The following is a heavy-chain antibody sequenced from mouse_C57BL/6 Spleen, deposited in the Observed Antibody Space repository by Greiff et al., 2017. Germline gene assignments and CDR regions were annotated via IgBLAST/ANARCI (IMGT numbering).Heavy chain of an antibody. V-gene: IGHV1-4*01. D-gene: IGHD2-1*01. CDR2: INPSHGYT. CDR3: ARGNGGPFDY. CDR1: GYTFTSYS. Sequence: VQLQQSGAELARPGASVKMSCKASGYTFTSYSMHWVKQRPGQGLEWIGSINPSHGYTKYNQKFKDKATLTADTSSSTAYMQLSSLTTEDSAVYYCARGNGGPFDYWGQGTTLTVSS. J-gene: IGHJ2*01.